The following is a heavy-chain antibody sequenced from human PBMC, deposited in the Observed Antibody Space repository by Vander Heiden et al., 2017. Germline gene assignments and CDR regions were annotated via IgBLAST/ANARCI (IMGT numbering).Heavy chain of an antibody. CDR1: GFTFRNYG. V-gene: IGHV3-30*18. J-gene: IGHJ6*02. D-gene: IGHD3-10*01. CDR2: VSSDGTCE. CDR3: AKDRGGHYYGMDV. Sequence: QAQLVESGGGAVQPEGSLRLPCAVPGFTFRNYGMHWLRQAPGKGLEWVAVVSSDGTCEYYGDSVRGRFTISRDNSKNTLSLQMNSLRPEDTAVYYCAKDRGGHYYGMDVWGQGTTVTVSS.